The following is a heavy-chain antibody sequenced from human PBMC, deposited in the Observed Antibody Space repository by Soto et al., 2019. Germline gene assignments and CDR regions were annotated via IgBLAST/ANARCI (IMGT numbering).Heavy chain of an antibody. CDR1: GYTFTSYT. Sequence: QVQLVQSGAEVKKPGASVKVSCKASGYTFTSYTINWVRQATGQGPEYMGWMNPITGNTGYAQKFQGRVTMTRDTSKSTAYMEVTSLRSEDTAVYYCARDGAYFGSGRSYFDSWGQGTLVTVSS. CDR2: MNPITGNT. D-gene: IGHD3-10*01. V-gene: IGHV1-8*01. CDR3: ARDGAYFGSGRSYFDS. J-gene: IGHJ4*02.